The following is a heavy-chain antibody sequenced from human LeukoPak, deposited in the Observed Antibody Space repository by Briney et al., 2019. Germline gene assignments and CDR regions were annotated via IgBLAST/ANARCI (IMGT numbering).Heavy chain of an antibody. J-gene: IGHJ3*02. V-gene: IGHV1-69*13. D-gene: IGHD4-17*01. CDR1: GGTFSSYA. CDR3: ATDTYYGDYVEYAFDI. Sequence: SVKVSCKASGGTFSSYAISWVRQAPGQGLEWMGGIIPIFGTANYAQKFQGRVTITADESTSTAYMELSSLRSEDTAVYYCATDTYYGDYVEYAFDIWGQGAMVTVSS. CDR2: IIPIFGTA.